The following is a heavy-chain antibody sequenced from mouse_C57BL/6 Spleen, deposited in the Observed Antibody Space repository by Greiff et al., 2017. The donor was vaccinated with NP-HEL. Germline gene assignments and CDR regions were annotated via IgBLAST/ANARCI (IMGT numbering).Heavy chain of an antibody. CDR1: GYTFTDYY. Sequence: EVQLQQSGPELVKPGASVKISCKASGYTFTDYYMNWVKQSHGKSLEWIGDINPNNGGTSYNQKFKGKATLTVDKSSSTAYMELRSLTSEDSAVYYCARYGGYPAWFAYWGQGTLVTVSA. J-gene: IGHJ3*01. CDR2: INPNNGGT. CDR3: ARYGGYPAWFAY. V-gene: IGHV1-26*01. D-gene: IGHD2-3*01.